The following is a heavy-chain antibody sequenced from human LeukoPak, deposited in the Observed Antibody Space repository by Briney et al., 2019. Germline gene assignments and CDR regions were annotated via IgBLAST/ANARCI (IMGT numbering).Heavy chain of an antibody. V-gene: IGHV4-38-2*02. CDR3: ARLAGRDGYRRGHYYHGVDV. J-gene: IGHJ6*02. CDR1: GFSVSTQYS. CDR2: ISHSGFS. Sequence: SETLSLTCTVSGFSVSTQYSWGWIRQSPGKGLEWIGTISHSGFSYYNPSLKSRVAISIDTSKNQFSLKLSSVTAADTAVYYCARLAGRDGYRRGHYYHGVDVWGQGTTFSVSS. D-gene: IGHD5-24*01.